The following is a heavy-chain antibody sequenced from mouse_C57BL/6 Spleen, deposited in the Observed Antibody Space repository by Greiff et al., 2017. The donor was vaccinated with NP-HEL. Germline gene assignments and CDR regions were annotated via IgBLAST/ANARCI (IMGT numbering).Heavy chain of an antibody. CDR3: ARRYGNYFFMDY. D-gene: IGHD2-10*02. CDR2: ISNLAYSI. V-gene: IGHV5-15*04. Sequence: VESGGGLVQPGGSLKLSCAASGFTFSDYGMAWVRQAPRKGPEWVAFISNLAYSIYYADTVTGRFTISRENAKNTLYLEMSSLRSEDTAMYYCARRYGNYFFMDYWGQGTSVTVSS. J-gene: IGHJ4*01. CDR1: GFTFSDYG.